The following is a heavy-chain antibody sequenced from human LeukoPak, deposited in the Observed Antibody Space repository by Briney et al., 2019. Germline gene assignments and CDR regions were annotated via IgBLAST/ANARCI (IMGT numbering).Heavy chain of an antibody. V-gene: IGHV3-30*18. J-gene: IGHJ4*02. CDR2: ISNDGSNK. CDR3: ANTFGGIMATAGDY. CDR1: GFTFSSYG. D-gene: IGHD6-13*01. Sequence: GGSLRLSCAVSGFTFSSYGMHWVRQAPGKGLEWVAVISNDGSNKYYADSVKGRFTISRDNSKNTLYLQMSSLRAEDTAVYYCANTFGGIMATAGDYWGQGTLVTVSS.